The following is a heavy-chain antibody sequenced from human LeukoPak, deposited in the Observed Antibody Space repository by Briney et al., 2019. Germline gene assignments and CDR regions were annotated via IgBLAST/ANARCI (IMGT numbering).Heavy chain of an antibody. CDR2: IYYSGNT. D-gene: IGHD4-11*01. CDR3: ARGQDDYSSFYTWFDP. J-gene: IGHJ5*02. V-gene: IGHV4-31*03. Sequence: ESSQTLSLTCTVSGGSISSGGYYWSWIRQHPWKGLEWIGYIYYSGNTYYSPSLKSRLTISIDTSKNQFSLKLSSVTAADTAVYYCARGQDDYSSFYTWFDPWGQGTLVTVSS. CDR1: GGSISSGGYY.